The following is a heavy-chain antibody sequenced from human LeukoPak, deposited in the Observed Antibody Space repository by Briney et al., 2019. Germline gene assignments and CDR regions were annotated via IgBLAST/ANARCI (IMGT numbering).Heavy chain of an antibody. CDR3: ASGKYGVLDAFDI. Sequence: SETLSLTCTVSGGSISSGGYYWSWIRQPAGKGLEWIGRIYTSGSTNYNPSLKSRVTISVDTSKNQFSLKLSSVTAADTAVYYCASGKYGVLDAFDIWGQGTMVTVSS. J-gene: IGHJ3*02. D-gene: IGHD4-17*01. V-gene: IGHV4-61*02. CDR2: IYTSGST. CDR1: GGSISSGGYY.